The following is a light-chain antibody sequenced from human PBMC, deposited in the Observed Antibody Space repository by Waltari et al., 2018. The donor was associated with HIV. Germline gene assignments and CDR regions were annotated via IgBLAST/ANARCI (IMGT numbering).Light chain of an antibody. CDR2: WAS. J-gene: IGKJ4*01. Sequence: DIVMTQSPDSLAVSLGERATIDCKSSQSLLYNSNTKNYLAWYQQKPGQPPKLLIYWASTRESGVPDRFSGSGSGTDFTLTISSLQAEDAAVYYCHQYYGSPPTFGGGTKVEIK. V-gene: IGKV4-1*01. CDR3: HQYYGSPPT. CDR1: QSLLYNSNTKNY.